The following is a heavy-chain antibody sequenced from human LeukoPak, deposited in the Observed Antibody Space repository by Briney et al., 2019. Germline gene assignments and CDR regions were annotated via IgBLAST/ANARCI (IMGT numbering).Heavy chain of an antibody. Sequence: SVKVSCKASGGTFSSYAISWVRQAPGQGLEWMGRIIPILGIANYAQKFQGRVTITADKSTSTAYMELSSLRSEDTAVYYCARDPVGATPLGDWGQGTLVTVSS. V-gene: IGHV1-69*04. D-gene: IGHD1-26*01. CDR1: GGTFSSYA. CDR3: ARDPVGATPLGD. J-gene: IGHJ4*02. CDR2: IIPILGIA.